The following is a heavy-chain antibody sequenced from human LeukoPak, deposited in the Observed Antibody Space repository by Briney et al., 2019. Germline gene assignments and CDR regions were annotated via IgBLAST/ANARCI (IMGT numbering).Heavy chain of an antibody. V-gene: IGHV5-51*01. D-gene: IGHD4-17*01. Sequence: GESLKISCKGSGYSFTSYWIAWVRQTPGKGLEWMGIIYPGDSDTTYSPSFQGQVTISVDKSISTAYLLWGSLKASDTAMYYCARRVLDYGVETFEYWGQGTLVTVSS. CDR2: IYPGDSDT. CDR1: GYSFTSYW. CDR3: ARRVLDYGVETFEY. J-gene: IGHJ4*02.